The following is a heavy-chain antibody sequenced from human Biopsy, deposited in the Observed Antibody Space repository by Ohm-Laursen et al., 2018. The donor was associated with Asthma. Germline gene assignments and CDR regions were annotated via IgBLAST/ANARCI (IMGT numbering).Heavy chain of an antibody. J-gene: IGHJ5*02. D-gene: IGHD3-22*01. CDR1: GFAFNSSS. CDR3: AKITTDRQKANNWFDP. V-gene: IGHV3-23*01. Sequence: SLRLSCAASGFAFNSSSMTWVRQAPGKGLEWVSSISASGVRTFYADSVKGRFTVSRDSSRNTLYLQLSTLRVEDTAVYFCAKITTDRQKANNWFDPWGQGTLVTVSS. CDR2: ISASGVRT.